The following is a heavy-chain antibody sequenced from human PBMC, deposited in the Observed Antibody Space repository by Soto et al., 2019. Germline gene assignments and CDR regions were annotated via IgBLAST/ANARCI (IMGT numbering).Heavy chain of an antibody. J-gene: IGHJ4*02. V-gene: IGHV1-69*15. CDR1: GGTFYTYT. CDR2: ITPIYPTT. Sequence: QVQLVQSGAEVRKPGSSVQVSCKASGGTFYTYTFSWVRQAPGQGLEWMGSITPIYPTTNYAEKFQGRLTVPADGSTNTAYMELNSLTSEDTAGYYCARIPRYSFPTSDDLDSWGQGTLVTVSS. CDR3: ARIPRYSFPTSDDLDS. D-gene: IGHD5-18*01.